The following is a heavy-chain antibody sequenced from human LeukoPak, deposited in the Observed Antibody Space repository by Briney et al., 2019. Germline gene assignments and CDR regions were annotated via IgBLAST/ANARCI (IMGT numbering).Heavy chain of an antibody. J-gene: IGHJ5*02. V-gene: IGHV3-74*01. CDR1: GFTFSSHW. CDR3: ARDRVAGGADNWFDP. Sequence: GGSLRLSCAASGFTFSSHWMYWVRQAPGKGLVWVSRINTDGSSTNYADPVKGRFTISRDNAKNTLYLQMNSLRAEDTAVYYCARDRVAGGADNWFDPWGQGTLVTVSS. CDR2: INTDGSST. D-gene: IGHD6-19*01.